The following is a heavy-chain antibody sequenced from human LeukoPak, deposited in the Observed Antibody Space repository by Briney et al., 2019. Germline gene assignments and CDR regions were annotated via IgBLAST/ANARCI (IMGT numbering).Heavy chain of an antibody. CDR3: APRGDIEHSFGYGKWFDP. D-gene: IGHD5-18*01. V-gene: IGHV4-34*01. CDR2: INHSGST. Sequence: SETLSLTCAVYGRSFSGYYWTWIRQPPGKGLEWIGEINHSGSTNYNASLKNRVTISMDTSKNQFSLRLTSVPAADTAVYYCAPRGDIEHSFGYGKWFDPWGQGARVTVSS. J-gene: IGHJ5*02. CDR1: GRSFSGYY.